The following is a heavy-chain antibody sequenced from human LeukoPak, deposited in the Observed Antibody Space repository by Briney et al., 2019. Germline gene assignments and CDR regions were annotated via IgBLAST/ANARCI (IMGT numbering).Heavy chain of an antibody. V-gene: IGHV1-18*01. J-gene: IGHJ3*02. CDR2: ISAYNGNT. Sequence: ASVKVSCKASGYTFTSYGISWVRQAPGQGLEWIGWISAYNGNTNYAQKLQGRVTMTTDTSTSTAYMELRSLRSDDTAVYYCARGGRITIFGVVTSDAFDIWGQGTMVTVSS. CDR3: ARGGRITIFGVVTSDAFDI. CDR1: GYTFTSYG. D-gene: IGHD3-3*01.